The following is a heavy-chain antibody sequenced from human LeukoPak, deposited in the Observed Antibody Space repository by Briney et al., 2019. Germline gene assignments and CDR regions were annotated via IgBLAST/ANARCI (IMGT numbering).Heavy chain of an antibody. V-gene: IGHV1-69*05. D-gene: IGHD6-13*01. CDR3: ARASSGYGSSWRSGGAFDI. CDR2: IIPIFGTA. J-gene: IGHJ3*02. CDR1: GGTFSSYA. Sequence: SVKVSCKASGGTFSSYAISWVRQAPGQGLEWMGGIIPIFGTANYAQKFQGRVTITTDEPTSTAYMELSSLRSEDTAVYYCARASSGYGSSWRSGGAFDIWGQGTMVTVSS.